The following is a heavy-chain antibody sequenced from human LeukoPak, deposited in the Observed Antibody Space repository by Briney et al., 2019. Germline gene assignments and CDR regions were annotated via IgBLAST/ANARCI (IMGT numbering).Heavy chain of an antibody. J-gene: IGHJ4*02. V-gene: IGHV1-2*02. CDR3: ARVPDAAAGPYYFDY. D-gene: IGHD6-13*01. CDR1: GYTFTGYY. Sequence: VASVKVSCKASGYTFTGYYMHWVRQAPGQGLEWMGWINPNSGGTNYAQKFQGRVTMTGDTSISTAYMELSRLRSDDTAVYYCARVPDAAAGPYYFDYWGQGTLVTVSS. CDR2: INPNSGGT.